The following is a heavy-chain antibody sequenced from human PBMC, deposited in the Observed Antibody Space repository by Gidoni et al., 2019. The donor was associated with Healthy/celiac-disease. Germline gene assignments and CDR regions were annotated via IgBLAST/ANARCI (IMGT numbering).Heavy chain of an antibody. CDR3: ARGGVGARAPFDY. V-gene: IGHV1-46*01. CDR1: GYTFTSYY. J-gene: IGHJ4*02. D-gene: IGHD1-26*01. CDR2: INPSGGST. Sequence: VQLVQSVADVKNPGASVTFSCKASGYTFTSYYMHWVRQAPGQGLEWMGIINPSGGSTSYEKKFQGRVTMTREKSTSTVYMELSSLRSEDTAVYYCARGGVGARAPFDYWGQGTLVTVSS.